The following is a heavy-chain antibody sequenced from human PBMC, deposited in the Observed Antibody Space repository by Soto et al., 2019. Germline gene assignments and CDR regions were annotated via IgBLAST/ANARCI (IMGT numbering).Heavy chain of an antibody. D-gene: IGHD4-17*01. CDR2: MNPSNGNA. V-gene: IGHV1-8*01. Sequence: ASVKVSCKASGYTFITHDINWVRQATGQGLEWMGWMNPSNGNAGYAQKFQGRLTMTRNTSISTAYMELSSLRSEDTAVYYCARDGYGGTFFDPWGQGTLVTVSS. CDR1: GYTFITHD. J-gene: IGHJ5*02. CDR3: ARDGYGGTFFDP.